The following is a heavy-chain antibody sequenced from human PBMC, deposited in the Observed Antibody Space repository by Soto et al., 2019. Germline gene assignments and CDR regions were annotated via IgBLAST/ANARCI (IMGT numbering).Heavy chain of an antibody. D-gene: IGHD2-2*01. CDR1: GGTFNRYT. J-gene: IGHJ6*02. V-gene: IGHV1-69*08. Sequence: QVQLVQSGAEVKKPGSSVKVSCKGSGGTFNRYTITWVRQAPGQGLEWMGRIIPMFGIASYAQNFQGRLTHSADKSTSTAYTGLLRLTSQDTVVYYYATDSGRSDVVPAAMCAMDVWGQGTTVTVSS. CDR2: IIPMFGIA. CDR3: ATDSGRSDVVPAAMCAMDV.